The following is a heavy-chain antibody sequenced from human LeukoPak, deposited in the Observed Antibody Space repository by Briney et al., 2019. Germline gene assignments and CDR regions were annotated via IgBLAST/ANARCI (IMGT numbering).Heavy chain of an antibody. CDR2: INPNSGGT. CDR1: GYTFTGYY. CDR3: ARAYNRIQLWLMNY. D-gene: IGHD5-18*01. Sequence: GASVKVSCKASGYTFTGYYMHWVRQAPGQGLEWMGWINPNSGGTNYAQKFQGRVTITRDTSASTAYKELSSLRSEDMAVYYCARAYNRIQLWLMNYWGQGTLVTVSS. J-gene: IGHJ4*02. V-gene: IGHV1-2*02.